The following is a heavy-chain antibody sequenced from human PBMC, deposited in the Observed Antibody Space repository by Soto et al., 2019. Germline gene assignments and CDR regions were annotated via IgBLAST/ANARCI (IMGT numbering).Heavy chain of an antibody. D-gene: IGHD3-10*01. V-gene: IGHV3-9*01. CDR2: ISWNSGSI. CDR3: AKSRITMVRTALDY. Sequence: EVQLVESGGGLVQPGRSLRLSCAASGFTFDDYAMHWVRQAPGKGLEWVSGISWNSGSIGYADSVKGRFTISRDNAKNSLYLQMNSLRAEDTALYYCAKSRITMVRTALDYWGQGTLVTVSS. CDR1: GFTFDDYA. J-gene: IGHJ4*02.